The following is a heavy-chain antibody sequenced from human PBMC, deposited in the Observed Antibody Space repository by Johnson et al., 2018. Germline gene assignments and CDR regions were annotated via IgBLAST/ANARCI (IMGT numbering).Heavy chain of an antibody. CDR2: LYYSGST. V-gene: IGHV4-30-4*08. J-gene: IGHJ1*01. CDR1: GGSISSGDYY. D-gene: IGHD6-13*01. CDR3: ARGWYPRGY. Sequence: QVQLQESGPGLVKXSQTLSLTCNVSGGSISSGDYYWSWLRQPPGKGLEWIGYLYYSGSTYYNPSLKSRVTISVDPSKNQCSLKLTSVTAADTAGYYCARGWYPRGYWGQGTLVTVSS.